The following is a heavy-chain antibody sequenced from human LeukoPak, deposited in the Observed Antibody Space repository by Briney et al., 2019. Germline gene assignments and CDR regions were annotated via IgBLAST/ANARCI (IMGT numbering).Heavy chain of an antibody. CDR2: IRYDGSNK. CDR1: GFTFSSYG. Sequence: PGGSLRLSCAASGFTFSSYGMHWVRQAPGKGLEWVAFIRYDGSNKYYADSVKGRFTISRDNSKNTLYLQMNSLRAEDTAVYYCALVVPAANSPPYFDYWGQGTLVTVSS. CDR3: ALVVPAANSPPYFDY. D-gene: IGHD2-2*01. J-gene: IGHJ4*02. V-gene: IGHV3-30*02.